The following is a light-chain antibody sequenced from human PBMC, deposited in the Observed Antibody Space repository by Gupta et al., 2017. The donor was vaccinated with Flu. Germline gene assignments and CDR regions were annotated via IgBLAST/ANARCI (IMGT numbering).Light chain of an antibody. V-gene: IGLV2-14*01. Sequence: STLTQPASVSGSPGQSITISCTGSISDIGSYNFVSWYQDYPDKAPKLIIFDVKNRPSGVSDRFSGSKSANTASLTISGLHVEDEADYYCSSYTTTKTIIFGGGTRLTVL. J-gene: IGLJ2*01. CDR3: SSYTTTKTII. CDR2: DVK. CDR1: ISDIGSYNF.